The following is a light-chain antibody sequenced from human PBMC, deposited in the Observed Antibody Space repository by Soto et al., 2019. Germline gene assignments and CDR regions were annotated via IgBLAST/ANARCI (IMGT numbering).Light chain of an antibody. Sequence: QSALTQPASVSGSPGQSITISCTGTSSDVGGYNYVSWYQQHPGKAPKLMIYDVSNRPSGVCNRFSGYKSGNTASLTISGRQAEDEADYYCSSYTSSSTLVFGGGTKLTVL. V-gene: IGLV2-14*01. CDR3: SSYTSSSTLV. CDR2: DVS. CDR1: SSDVGGYNY. J-gene: IGLJ2*01.